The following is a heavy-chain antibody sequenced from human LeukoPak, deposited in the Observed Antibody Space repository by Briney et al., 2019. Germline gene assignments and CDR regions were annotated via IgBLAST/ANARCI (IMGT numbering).Heavy chain of an antibody. J-gene: IGHJ4*02. CDR1: GGSISSNTYY. CDR2: IYYSGST. CDR3: AREMATIRYYDY. V-gene: IGHV4-39*07. Sequence: PSETLSLTCTVSGGSISSNTYYWGWIRQPPGKGLEWIGSIYYSGSTYYSPSLKSRVTISVDTSKNQFSLKLSSVTAADTAVYYCAREMATIRYYDYWGQGTLVTVSS. D-gene: IGHD5-24*01.